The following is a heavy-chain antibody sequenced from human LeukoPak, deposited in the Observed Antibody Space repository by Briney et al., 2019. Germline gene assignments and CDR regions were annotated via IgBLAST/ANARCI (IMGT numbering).Heavy chain of an antibody. CDR1: GGSISSGGYY. V-gene: IGHV4-34*01. CDR3: ARAKRSSGSIRYFDY. D-gene: IGHD3-22*01. J-gene: IGHJ4*02. CDR2: INHSGST. Sequence: SSETLSLTCAVSGGSISSGGYYWSWIRQPPGKGLEWIGEINHSGSTNYNPSLKSRVTISVDTSKNQFSLKLSSVTAADTAVYYCARAKRSSGSIRYFDYWGQGTLVTVSS.